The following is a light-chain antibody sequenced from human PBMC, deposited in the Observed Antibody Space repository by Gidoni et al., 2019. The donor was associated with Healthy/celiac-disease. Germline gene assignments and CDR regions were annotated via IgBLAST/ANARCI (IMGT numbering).Light chain of an antibody. J-gene: IGKJ1*01. CDR3: QQYNNWPPWT. CDR1: QSVSSN. V-gene: IGKV3-15*01. Sequence: EIVMTQSPATLSVSPGERATLSCRASQSVSSNLAWYQQKPGQAPRLLIYDASTRATGIPARVSGSGSGTEFTLTISSLQSEDFAVYYCQQYNNWPPWTFGQXTKVEIK. CDR2: DAS.